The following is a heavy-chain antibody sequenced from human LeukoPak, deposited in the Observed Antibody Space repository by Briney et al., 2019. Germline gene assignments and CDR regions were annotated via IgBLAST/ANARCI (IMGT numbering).Heavy chain of an antibody. V-gene: IGHV3-23*01. Sequence: GGSLRLSCAASGFSFSSYAMSWVRQAPGKGLERVSAMSSSDDGRYYAASVRGRFTISRDTSRSTLYLQMNSLRAEDAAVYYCAKAPVTSCRGAFCYPFDYWGQGTLVTVSS. CDR1: GFSFSSYA. J-gene: IGHJ4*02. CDR3: AKAPVTSCRGAFCYPFDY. D-gene: IGHD2-15*01. CDR2: MSSSDDGR.